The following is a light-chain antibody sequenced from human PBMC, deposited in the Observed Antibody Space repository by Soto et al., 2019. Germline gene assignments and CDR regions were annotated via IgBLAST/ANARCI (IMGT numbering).Light chain of an antibody. V-gene: IGKV1-5*03. Sequence: DIQMTQSPSTLSGSVGDRVTITCRASQTISSWLAWYQQKPGKAPNLLIYKASTLESGVPSRFNGSGSGTEFTLTISSLQPADFATYYCQQYNSYWTFGPGTKVDIK. CDR3: QQYNSYWT. CDR1: QTISSW. CDR2: KAS. J-gene: IGKJ1*01.